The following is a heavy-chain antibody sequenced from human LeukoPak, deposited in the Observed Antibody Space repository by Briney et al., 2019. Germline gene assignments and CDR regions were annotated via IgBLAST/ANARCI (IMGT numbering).Heavy chain of an antibody. CDR2: IYYSGST. CDR3: ARTPHYYGSGSYFFDY. D-gene: IGHD3-10*01. Sequence: PSETLSLTCTVSGGSISSYYWSWIRQPPGKGLEWIGYIYYSGSTNYKSSLKSRVTISVDTSKNQFSLKLSSVTAADTAVYYCARTPHYYGSGSYFFDYWGQGTLVTVSS. V-gene: IGHV4-59*01. CDR1: GGSISSYY. J-gene: IGHJ4*02.